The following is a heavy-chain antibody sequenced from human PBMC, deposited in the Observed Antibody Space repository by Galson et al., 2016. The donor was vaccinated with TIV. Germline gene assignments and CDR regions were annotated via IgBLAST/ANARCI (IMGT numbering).Heavy chain of an antibody. D-gene: IGHD2-15*01. CDR3: AKVKIGGGNNMVFDS. CDR2: IDQGGSEK. CDR1: RFSFHTYW. J-gene: IGHJ5*01. V-gene: IGHV3-7*03. Sequence: SLRLSCAASRFSFHTYWMSWLRQAPGKGLEWVASIDQGGSEKDYVDSVKGRFTVSRDNAQTSLYLQMNSLRAEDSAMYYCAKVKIGGGNNMVFDSWGQGTLVTVSS.